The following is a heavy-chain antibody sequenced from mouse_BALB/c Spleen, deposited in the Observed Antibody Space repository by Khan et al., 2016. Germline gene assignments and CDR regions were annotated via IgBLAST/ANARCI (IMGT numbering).Heavy chain of an antibody. CDR2: IDPENGNT. J-gene: IGHJ4*01. Sequence: VQLQQSGAELVRPGALVKLSCKASGFNIKDYYMHWVKQRPEQGLEWIGWIDPENGNTIYDPKFQGKASITADTSSNTAYLQLSSLTSEETGVYYCARWDYYYAIDCWDQGTSDTVSS. V-gene: IGHV14-1*02. CDR3: ARWDYYYAIDC. CDR1: GFNIKDYY. D-gene: IGHD4-1*01.